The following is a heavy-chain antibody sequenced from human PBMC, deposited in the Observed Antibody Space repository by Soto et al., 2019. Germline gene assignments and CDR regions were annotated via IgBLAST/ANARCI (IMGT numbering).Heavy chain of an antibody. CDR3: ARDRDLAVPAAVIYFDS. D-gene: IGHD2-2*01. CDR2: IKRDGSEK. V-gene: IGHV3-7*01. Sequence: GGSLRLSCAASGFSISDYWMSWVRQALGKGLEWVANIKRDGSEKYYVDSVKGRFTISRDNAKNSLYLQMNSLRADDTAVYYCARDRDLAVPAAVIYFDSWGQGTLVTVSS. J-gene: IGHJ4*02. CDR1: GFSISDYW.